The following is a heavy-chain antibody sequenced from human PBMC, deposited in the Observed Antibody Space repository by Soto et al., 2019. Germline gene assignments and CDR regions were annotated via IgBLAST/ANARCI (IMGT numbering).Heavy chain of an antibody. D-gene: IGHD2-2*01. J-gene: IGHJ6*02. CDR2: INHSGST. Sequence: KPSETLSLTCAVYGGSFSGYYWSWIRQPPGKGLEWIGEINHSGSTNYNPSLKSRVTISVDTSKNQFSLKLSSVTAADTAVYHCASQEVRNIVVVPALYGMDVWGQGTTVTVSS. CDR3: ASQEVRNIVVVPALYGMDV. V-gene: IGHV4-34*01. CDR1: GGSFSGYY.